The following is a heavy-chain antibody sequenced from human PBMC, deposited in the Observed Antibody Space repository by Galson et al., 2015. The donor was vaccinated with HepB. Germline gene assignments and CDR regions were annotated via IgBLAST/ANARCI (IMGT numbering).Heavy chain of an antibody. J-gene: IGHJ4*02. V-gene: IGHV3-23*01. CDR1: GFTFSSYA. D-gene: IGHD3-16*01. CDR2: VSESG. Sequence: SLRLSCAASGFTFSSYAMNWVRQAPGKGLEWVSRVSESGLYADSVKGRFTISRDNSKSTVFLQMHSLRVEDTAIYYCAKSRGHHYDHYFDPWGQGTLVSVSS. CDR3: AKSRGHHYDHYFDP.